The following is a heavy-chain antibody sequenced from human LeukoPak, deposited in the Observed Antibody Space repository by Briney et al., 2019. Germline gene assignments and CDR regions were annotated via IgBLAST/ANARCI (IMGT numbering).Heavy chain of an antibody. CDR1: GFTFSSYE. Sequence: GGSLRLSCAASGFTFSSYEMNWVRQAPGKGLEWVSYILNSGTTTYYADSVKGRFTISRDNAKKSLYLQMNSLRAEDTAVYYCAREVYSSGWSSFDYWGQGTLVTVSS. D-gene: IGHD6-19*01. J-gene: IGHJ4*02. V-gene: IGHV3-48*03. CDR2: ILNSGTTT. CDR3: AREVYSSGWSSFDY.